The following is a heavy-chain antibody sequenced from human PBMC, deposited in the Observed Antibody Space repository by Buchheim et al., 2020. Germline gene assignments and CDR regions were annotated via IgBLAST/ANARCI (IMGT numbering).Heavy chain of an antibody. CDR2: ISYDGSNK. Sequence: QVQLVESGGGVVQPGRSLRLSCAASGFTFSSYAMHWVRQAPGKGLEWVAVISYDGSNKYYADSVKGRFIISRENSKNTLYLQMNSLRAEDTAVYYCARQNTYYYYGMDVWGQGTT. V-gene: IGHV3-30-3*01. J-gene: IGHJ6*02. CDR1: GFTFSSYA. CDR3: ARQNTYYYYGMDV.